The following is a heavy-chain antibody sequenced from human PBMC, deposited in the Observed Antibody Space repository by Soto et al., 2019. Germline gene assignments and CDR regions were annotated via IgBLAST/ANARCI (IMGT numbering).Heavy chain of an antibody. CDR1: GGSFSSSTYY. V-gene: IGHV4-39*01. CDR2: MHSSGST. J-gene: IGHJ4*02. CDR3: ARHLGYYDTSGYFDY. Sequence: SETLSLTCSVSGGSFSSSTYYWGWIRQPPGEGLEWIGTMHSSGSTYYNPSLMSRVTLSGDTAKNQFSLKMSSVTAADTAVYYCARHLGYYDTSGYFDYWGQGTLVTVSS. D-gene: IGHD3-22*01.